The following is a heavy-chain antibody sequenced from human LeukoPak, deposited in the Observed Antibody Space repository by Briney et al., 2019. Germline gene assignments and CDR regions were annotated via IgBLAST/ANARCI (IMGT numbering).Heavy chain of an antibody. Sequence: SGGSLRLSCAASGFTFSTYAVHWVRQAPGKGLEWVAVISYDGSKRYYADSVKGRFTISRDNSKNAFLQMNSLRAEDTAVYYCARDYDTSDSYFDFFDYWGQGTLVTVSS. V-gene: IGHV3-30-3*01. CDR3: ARDYDTSDSYFDFFDY. D-gene: IGHD3-22*01. J-gene: IGHJ4*02. CDR1: GFTFSTYA. CDR2: ISYDGSKR.